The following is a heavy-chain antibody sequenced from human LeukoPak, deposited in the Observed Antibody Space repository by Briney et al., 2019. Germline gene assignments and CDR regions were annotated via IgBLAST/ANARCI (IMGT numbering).Heavy chain of an antibody. V-gene: IGHV3-53*01. Sequence: GGSLRLSCAASGFTVSSNYMSWVRQAPGKGLEWVSVIYSGGNIHYADSVKGRFTISRDNSKSTLYLQMNSLRAEDTAVYYCARDRPAMVPYFDYWGQGTLVTVSS. CDR1: GFTVSSNY. J-gene: IGHJ4*02. D-gene: IGHD5-18*01. CDR3: ARDRPAMVPYFDY. CDR2: IYSGGNI.